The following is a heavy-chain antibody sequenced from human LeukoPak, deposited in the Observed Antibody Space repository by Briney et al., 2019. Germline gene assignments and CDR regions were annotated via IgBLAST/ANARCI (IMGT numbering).Heavy chain of an antibody. D-gene: IGHD3-3*01. CDR1: KFTFSDAY. V-gene: IGHV3-15*01. CDR2: IRSKTDGGTT. Sequence: GGSLRLSCATSKFTFSDAYMSWVRQAPGKGLEWVGRIRSKTDGGTTDYAAPVKGRFIISRDDSKNMLYLQMSSLKTEDTAVYYCSSSPDFWSGYYFDYWGQGTLVTVSS. CDR3: SSSPDFWSGYYFDY. J-gene: IGHJ4*02.